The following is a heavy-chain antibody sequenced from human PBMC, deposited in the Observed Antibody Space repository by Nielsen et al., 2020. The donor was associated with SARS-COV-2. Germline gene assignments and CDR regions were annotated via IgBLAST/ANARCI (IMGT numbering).Heavy chain of an antibody. D-gene: IGHD6-25*01. J-gene: IGHJ4*02. CDR3: ATGLGSGYYNY. CDR1: GFTFSRHD. CDR2: VSAYSGNT. V-gene: IGHV1-18*04. Sequence: ASVKVSCKGSGFTFSRHDHGITWVRQAPGQGLEWMGWVSAYSGNTNNAQKFQGRVTMTIDTSTSTAYVELRSLRSDDTAVYYCATGLGSGYYNYWGQGSLVTVSS.